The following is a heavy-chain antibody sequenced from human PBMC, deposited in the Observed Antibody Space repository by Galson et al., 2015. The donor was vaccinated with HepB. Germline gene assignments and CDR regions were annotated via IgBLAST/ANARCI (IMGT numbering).Heavy chain of an antibody. D-gene: IGHD1-26*01. J-gene: IGHJ5*02. Sequence: PLRLSCAASGFTFSSYAMSWVRQPPGKGLEWVSALTGSGDNTYYAGSVKGRFTISRDNSKNTLYLQMHSLTADDTAIYYCAKAVGASICGYSDPWGQGTLVTVSS. CDR2: LTGSGDNT. V-gene: IGHV3-23*01. CDR3: AKAVGASICGYSDP. CDR1: GFTFSSYA.